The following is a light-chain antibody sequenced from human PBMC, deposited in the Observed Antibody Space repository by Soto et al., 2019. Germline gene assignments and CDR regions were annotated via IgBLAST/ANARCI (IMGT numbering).Light chain of an antibody. CDR3: SSFASSIPLV. CDR2: DVT. CDR1: SSDVGGYNY. Sequence: QSALTQPASVSGSPGQSITISCTGTSSDVGGYNYDSWYQQHPGKAPKLLICDVTNRPSGVSNRFSGSKSGNTASLTISGLQTEDEADYYCSSFASSIPLVFGGGTKLTVL. J-gene: IGLJ2*01. V-gene: IGLV2-14*03.